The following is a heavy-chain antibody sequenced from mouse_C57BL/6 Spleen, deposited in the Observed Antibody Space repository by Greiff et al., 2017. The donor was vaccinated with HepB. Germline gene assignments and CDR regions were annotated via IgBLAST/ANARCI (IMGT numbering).Heavy chain of an antibody. CDR1: GFTFSSYS. CDR3: ARDRHFYFDY. D-gene: IGHD3-1*01. Sequence: EVQRVESGGGLVKPGGSLKLSCAASGFTFSSYSMSWVRQTPEKRLEWVATISDGGSYTYYPDNVKGRFTLSRDNAKNNLYLQMSHLKSEDTAMYYCARDRHFYFDYWGQGTTLTVSS. CDR2: ISDGGSYT. V-gene: IGHV5-4*01. J-gene: IGHJ2*01.